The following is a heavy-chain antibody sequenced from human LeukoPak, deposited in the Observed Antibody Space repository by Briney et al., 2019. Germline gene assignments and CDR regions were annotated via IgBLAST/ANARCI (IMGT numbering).Heavy chain of an antibody. CDR1: GFTASSTH. Sequence: PGGSLRLSCAASGFTASSTHVTWVRQAPGKGLEWVSIVNSGGDDAYYADSVKGRFTISRDNSKNTVYLEMNSLRVEDAAVYYCAGDRGESSGWPIMDYWGQGTLVTVSS. CDR3: AGDRGESSGWPIMDY. CDR2: VNSGGDDA. J-gene: IGHJ4*02. D-gene: IGHD6-19*01. V-gene: IGHV3-66*01.